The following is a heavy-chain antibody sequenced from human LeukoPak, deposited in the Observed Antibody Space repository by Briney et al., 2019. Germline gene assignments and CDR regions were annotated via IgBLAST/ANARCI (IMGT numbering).Heavy chain of an antibody. CDR1: GFTFSSYA. CDR3: AQVGGMAQDV. V-gene: IGHV3-23*01. Sequence: PGGSLRLSCAASGFTFSSYAMHWVRQAPGKGLEWVSAISGGATSTYYADSVKGRFTISRDNSKNTLYLQMNSLRAEDTAVYYCAQVGGMAQDVWGKGTTVTVSS. J-gene: IGHJ6*04. CDR2: ISGGATST. D-gene: IGHD3-16*01.